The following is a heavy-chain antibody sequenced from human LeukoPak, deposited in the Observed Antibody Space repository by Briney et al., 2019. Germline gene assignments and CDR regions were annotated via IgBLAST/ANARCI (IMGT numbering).Heavy chain of an antibody. CDR1: GYTFTGYY. D-gene: IGHD6-13*01. Sequence: GASVKVSCKASGYTFTGYYMHWVRQAPGQGPEWMGWINPNSGGTNYAQKFQGRVTMTRDTSISTAYMELSRLRSDDTAVYYCARDSGDSIAAAGNWFDPWGQGTLVTVSS. J-gene: IGHJ5*02. CDR2: INPNSGGT. V-gene: IGHV1-2*02. CDR3: ARDSGDSIAAAGNWFDP.